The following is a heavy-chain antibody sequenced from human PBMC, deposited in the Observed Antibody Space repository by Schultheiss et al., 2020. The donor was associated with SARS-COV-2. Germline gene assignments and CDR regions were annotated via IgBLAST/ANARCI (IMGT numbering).Heavy chain of an antibody. D-gene: IGHD6-19*01. CDR3: GRAVGGYFDH. CDR2: TYYRSKWSN. V-gene: IGHV6-1*01. CDR1: GDSVSSILVT. Sequence: SQTLSLTCGISGDSVSSILVTWNWVRQSPSRGLEWLGRTYYRSKWSNDYEDSVQGRITVNPDTSRNQFSLQLNSLTTEDTAVYYCGRAVGGYFDHWGQGTLVTVSS. J-gene: IGHJ4*02.